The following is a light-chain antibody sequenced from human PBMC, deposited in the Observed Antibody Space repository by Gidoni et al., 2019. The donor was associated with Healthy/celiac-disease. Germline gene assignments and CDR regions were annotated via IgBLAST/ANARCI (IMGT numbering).Light chain of an antibody. CDR3: QQYNNWPPWT. V-gene: IGKV3-15*01. CDR1: QSGSSN. CDR2: GAS. Sequence: EIVMPQSPSTLSVSPWERATLSCRASQSGSSNLAWYQQNPGQAPRRLIYGASTRATGIPAMCSGSGSGTEFTLTISSLQSEDFAVYYCQQYNNWPPWTFGQGTKVEIK. J-gene: IGKJ1*01.